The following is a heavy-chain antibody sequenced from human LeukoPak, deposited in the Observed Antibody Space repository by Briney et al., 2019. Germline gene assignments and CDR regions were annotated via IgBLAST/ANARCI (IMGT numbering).Heavy chain of an antibody. CDR1: GFTFTSSV. Sequence: SVKVSCKASGFTFTSSVVQWVRQARGQRLEWIGWIVVGSGNTNYAQKFQERVTITRDMSTSTAYMELSSLRSEDTAVYYCAAGGYDSSGDGMDVWGQGTTVTVSS. D-gene: IGHD3-22*01. J-gene: IGHJ6*02. V-gene: IGHV1-58*01. CDR3: AAGGYDSSGDGMDV. CDR2: IVVGSGNT.